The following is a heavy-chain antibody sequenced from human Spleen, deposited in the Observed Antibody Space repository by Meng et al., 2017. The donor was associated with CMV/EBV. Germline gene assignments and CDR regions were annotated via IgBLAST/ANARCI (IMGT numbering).Heavy chain of an antibody. D-gene: IGHD2-2*01. CDR2: SHYSVTT. CDR3: ARVGGYCSSTGCNRYYYHGMDV. V-gene: IGHV4-59*01. J-gene: IGHJ6*02. CDR1: GGSNSSYY. Sequence: SETLSLTCTVSGGSNSSYYWSWIRQPPGKGLEWIGYSHYSVTTNYNPSLKSRVTISVDTPKNQFSLKLRSVTAADTAVYYCARVGGYCSSTGCNRYYYHGMDVWGQGTTVTVSS.